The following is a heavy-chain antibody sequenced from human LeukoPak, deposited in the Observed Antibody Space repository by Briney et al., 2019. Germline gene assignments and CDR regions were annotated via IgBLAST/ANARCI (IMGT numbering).Heavy chain of an antibody. Sequence: GGSLRLSRAASGFTFSSYWMSWVRQAPGKGLEWVANIKQDGSEKYYVDSVKGRFTISRDNAKNSLYLQMNSLRADDTAVYYCARDLWFGEYNQLYYSDYWGQGTLVTVSS. CDR1: GFTFSSYW. D-gene: IGHD3-10*01. CDR2: IKQDGSEK. V-gene: IGHV3-7*01. J-gene: IGHJ4*02. CDR3: ARDLWFGEYNQLYYSDY.